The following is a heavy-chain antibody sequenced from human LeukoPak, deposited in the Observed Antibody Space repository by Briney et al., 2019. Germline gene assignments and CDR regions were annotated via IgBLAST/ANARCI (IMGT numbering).Heavy chain of an antibody. J-gene: IGHJ5*02. Sequence: PSETLSLTCTVSGGSTSSYYWSWIWQPPGKGLEGIGYIYYSGSTNYNPSLKSRVTISVDTSKNQFSLKLSSVTAADTAVYYCARHGAAAGTWGNWFDPWGQGTLVTVSS. D-gene: IGHD6-13*01. CDR2: IYYSGST. V-gene: IGHV4-59*08. CDR1: GGSTSSYY. CDR3: ARHGAAAGTWGNWFDP.